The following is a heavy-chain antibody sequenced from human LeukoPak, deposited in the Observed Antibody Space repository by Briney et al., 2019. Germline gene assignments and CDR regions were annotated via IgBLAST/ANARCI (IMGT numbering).Heavy chain of an antibody. CDR3: ARRTDAHVDY. CDR1: GGSISSSTYH. J-gene: IGHJ4*02. CDR2: IYYSGST. V-gene: IGHV4-39*01. Sequence: SETLSLTCTVSGGSISSSTYHWGWIRQPPGKGLEWIGSIYYSGSTSYNPSLKSRVTISVDTSKYQFSLKLSSVTAADTAVYYCARRTDAHVDYWGQGTLATVSS. D-gene: IGHD2-8*01.